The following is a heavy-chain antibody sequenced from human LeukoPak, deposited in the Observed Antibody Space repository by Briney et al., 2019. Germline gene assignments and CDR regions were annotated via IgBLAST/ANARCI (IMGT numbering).Heavy chain of an antibody. CDR2: ILSDGNNK. J-gene: IGHJ4*02. D-gene: IGHD6-13*01. CDR1: GFILSSQA. Sequence: PGGPLRLSCGASGFILSSQAMHWVRQAPGKGLEWVAVILSDGNNKYYADSVKGRFTLSRDNSKNTLYLQMNSLRPEDTAVYYCARDPGFLQQLGTQFDYWGQGTLVTVSS. V-gene: IGHV3-30-3*01. CDR3: ARDPGFLQQLGTQFDY.